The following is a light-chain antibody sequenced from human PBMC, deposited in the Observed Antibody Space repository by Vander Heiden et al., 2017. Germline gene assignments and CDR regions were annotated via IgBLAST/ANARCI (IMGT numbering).Light chain of an antibody. V-gene: IGKV3D-15*01. CDR2: GAS. CDR1: QSVSSN. Sequence: EIVMTQSPATLSLSPGETATLSCRASQSVSSNLAWYQQKPGQAPRRLIYGASTRATGIPARFSGSGSGTEFTLTISSLQSEDFAGYYCQQYNTWPPLSFGGGTTVEIK. J-gene: IGKJ4*01. CDR3: QQYNTWPPLS.